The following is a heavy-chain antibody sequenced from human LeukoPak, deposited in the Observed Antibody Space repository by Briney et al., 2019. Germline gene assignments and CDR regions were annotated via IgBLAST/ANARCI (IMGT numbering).Heavy chain of an antibody. J-gene: IGHJ4*02. CDR2: VHSGGNT. CDR1: GFTVSGNY. D-gene: IGHD6-19*01. V-gene: IGHV3-53*01. CDR3: ARASTSGWDGFDH. Sequence: GGSLRLSWAASGFTVSGNYMSWVRQAPGKGLEWVSVVHSGGNTYYADSVKGRFAISRDNSKDTLYLQMNSLRAEDTAVYFCARASTSGWDGFDHWGQGTLVTVSS.